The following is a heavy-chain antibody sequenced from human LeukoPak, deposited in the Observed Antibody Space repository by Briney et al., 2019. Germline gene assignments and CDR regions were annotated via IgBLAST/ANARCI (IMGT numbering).Heavy chain of an antibody. Sequence: RTSETLSLTCTVSGASISSSTYYWGWIRQPPGKGLEWIGSIYYSGSTYYNPSLKSRVTISVDTSKNQFSLKLSSVTAADTAVYYCARSALYSGSRPGEGVSRKEFDYWGQGTLVTVSS. V-gene: IGHV4-39*07. CDR3: ARSALYSGSRPGEGVSRKEFDY. CDR1: GASISSSTYY. J-gene: IGHJ4*02. D-gene: IGHD1-26*01. CDR2: IYYSGST.